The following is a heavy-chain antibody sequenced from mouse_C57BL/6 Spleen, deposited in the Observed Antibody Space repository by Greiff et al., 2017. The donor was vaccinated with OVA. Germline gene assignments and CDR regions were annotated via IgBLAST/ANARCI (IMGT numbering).Heavy chain of an antibody. V-gene: IGHV1-4*01. CDR3: ARYGIFFDY. CDR2: INPSSGYT. J-gene: IGHJ2*01. CDR1: GYTFTSYT. Sequence: QVHVKQSGAELARPGASVKMSCKASGYTFTSYTMHWVKQRPGQGLEWIGYINPSSGYTKYNQKFKDKATLTADKSSSTAYMQLSSLTSEDSAVYYCARYGIFFDYWGQGTTLTVSS. D-gene: IGHD2-1*01.